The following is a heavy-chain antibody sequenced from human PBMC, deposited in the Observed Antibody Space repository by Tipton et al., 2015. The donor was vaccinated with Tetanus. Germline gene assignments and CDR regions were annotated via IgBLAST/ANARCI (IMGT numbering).Heavy chain of an antibody. D-gene: IGHD6-19*01. CDR1: GFTFDTYT. Sequence: GSLRLSCEASGFTFDTYTMTWVRQAPGKGLEWVSSITSSSSYIYYSESVEGRFTISRDNSKNTLYLQMNSLRVEDTAVYYCARARGVAVAGGDYWGQGTLVTVSS. CDR2: ITSSSSYI. CDR3: ARARGVAVAGGDY. V-gene: IGHV3-21*01. J-gene: IGHJ4*02.